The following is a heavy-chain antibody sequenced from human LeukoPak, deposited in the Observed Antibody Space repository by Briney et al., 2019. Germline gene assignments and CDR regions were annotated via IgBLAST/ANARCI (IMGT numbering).Heavy chain of an antibody. Sequence: ASVKVSCKASGYTFTGHYIHWVRQAPGQGLEWIGWLNLYSGGAGHAQNFQGRVTMIGDTSIATATLELSNLTTDDTAVYYCTRMNGSGSFFGLNWFDTWGQGTLVTVSS. V-gene: IGHV1-2*02. D-gene: IGHD3-10*01. CDR3: TRMNGSGSFFGLNWFDT. J-gene: IGHJ5*02. CDR1: GYTFTGHY. CDR2: LNLYSGGA.